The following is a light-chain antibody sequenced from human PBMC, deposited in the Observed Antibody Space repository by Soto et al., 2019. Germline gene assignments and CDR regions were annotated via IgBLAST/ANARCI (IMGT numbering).Light chain of an antibody. CDR1: QSISGL. Sequence: DIQMTQSPSTLSASVGDRVTITCRASQSISGLLAWYQQKPGKAPKLFIYKASTLESGVPSRFSGSGSGTEFTLTISSLQPDDFATYYCQQYNTYSPFGGGTKVEIK. CDR2: KAS. J-gene: IGKJ4*02. V-gene: IGKV1-5*03. CDR3: QQYNTYSP.